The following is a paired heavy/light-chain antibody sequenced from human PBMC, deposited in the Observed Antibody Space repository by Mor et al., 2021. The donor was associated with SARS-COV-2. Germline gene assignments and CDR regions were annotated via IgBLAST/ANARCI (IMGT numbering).Light chain of an antibody. CDR2: AAS. CDR3: QQSYSTPVT. CDR1: QSISSY. V-gene: IGKV1-39*01. J-gene: IGKJ3*01. Sequence: DIQMTQSPSSLSASVGDRVTITCRASQSISSYLNWYQQKPGKAPKLLIYAASSLQSGVPSRFSGSGSGTDFTLTISSLQPEDFATYYCQQSYSTPVTFGPGTKVDIK.
Heavy chain of an antibody. V-gene: IGHV3-48*02. Sequence: EVQLVESGGGLVQPGGSLRLSCAASGFTFSSYSMNWVRQAPGKGLEWVSYISSSSSTIYYADSVKGRFTISRDNAKNSLYLQMNSLRDEDTAVYYCARESRSYCSGGSCYSHSGADYWGQGTLVTVSS. CDR1: GFTFSSYS. J-gene: IGHJ4*02. CDR2: ISSSSSTI. D-gene: IGHD2-15*01. CDR3: ARESRSYCSGGSCYSHSGADY.